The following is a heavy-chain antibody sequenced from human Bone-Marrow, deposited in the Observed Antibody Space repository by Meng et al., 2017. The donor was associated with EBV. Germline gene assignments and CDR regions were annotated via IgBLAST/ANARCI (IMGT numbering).Heavy chain of an antibody. J-gene: IGHJ4*02. CDR3: AKYPASYCSGGSCYSAYS. Sequence: GGAAVSTAASLRLSSAASAFAFRSYGMHRVRHAPGKGLEWVAVISYDESNKYYANSVKGRFTITIDNSKNTLNLQMNNLRAEDTAVYYCAKYPASYCSGGSCYSAYSWGQGTLVTVSS. CDR2: ISYDESNK. CDR1: AFAFRSYG. D-gene: IGHD2-15*01. V-gene: IGHV3-30*18.